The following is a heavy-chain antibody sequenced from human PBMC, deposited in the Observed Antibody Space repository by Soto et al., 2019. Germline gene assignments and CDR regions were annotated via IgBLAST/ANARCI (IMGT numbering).Heavy chain of an antibody. CDR3: ARDGGEIWSNNYYYSGMDV. CDR1: GGSINIYY. CDR2: VYYNGST. V-gene: IGHV4-59*01. D-gene: IGHD3-16*01. J-gene: IGHJ6*02. Sequence: PSETLSLTCTVSGGSINIYYWSWIRQSPGKGLEWIGYVYYNGSTTYNPSLKSRVTISLDTAKNKFSLRLSFVTAADTAVYYCARDGGEIWSNNYYYSGMDVWGQGTTVTSP.